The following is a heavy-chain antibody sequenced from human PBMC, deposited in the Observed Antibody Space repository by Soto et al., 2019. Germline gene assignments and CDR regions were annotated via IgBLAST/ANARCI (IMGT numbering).Heavy chain of an antibody. J-gene: IGHJ6*02. V-gene: IGHV1-69*02. CDR2: IIPFLEIP. CDR1: GGTFSRYT. Sequence: QVQLVQSGAEVKKPGSSVKVSCKASGGTFSRYTFTWVRQAPGQGLEWMGRIIPFLEIPNYAQHFQGRVTITAGNTTRPAYMERSSVTSDDTAVYYCASHFTGVLVLGASPPGGDNYGWDVWGPGTTVTVSS. CDR3: ASHFTGVLVLGASPPGGDNYGWDV. D-gene: IGHD2-15*01.